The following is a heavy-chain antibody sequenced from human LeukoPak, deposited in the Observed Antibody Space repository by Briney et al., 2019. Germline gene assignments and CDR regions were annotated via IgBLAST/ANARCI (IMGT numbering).Heavy chain of an antibody. D-gene: IGHD6-19*01. CDR2: TYYRSKWYN. Sequence: SQTISLTCAISGDSVSSNSAAWNWIRQSPSRGLEWLGRTYYRSKWYNDYAVSAKSRITINPDTSKNQFSLQLDSVTPEDSAMYYCARGAVPGFDYWGQGTLVTVSS. CDR1: GDSVSSNSAA. J-gene: IGHJ4*02. CDR3: ARGAVPGFDY. V-gene: IGHV6-1*01.